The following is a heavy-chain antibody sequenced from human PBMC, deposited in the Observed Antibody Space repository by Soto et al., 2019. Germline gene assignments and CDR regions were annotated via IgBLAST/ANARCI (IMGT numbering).Heavy chain of an antibody. CDR1: GFTFSSYA. D-gene: IGHD3-3*02. J-gene: IGHJ3*02. Sequence: EVQLLESGGGLVQPGGSLRLSCAASGFTFSSYAMSWVRQAPGKGLEWVSAISGSGGSTYYADSVKGRFTISRDNSKTTLYLQMNSLRAEETSVYYCANLPTPAAPFHPRAFDIWGKGTMVTVSS. CDR2: ISGSGGST. V-gene: IGHV3-23*01. CDR3: ANLPTPAAPFHPRAFDI.